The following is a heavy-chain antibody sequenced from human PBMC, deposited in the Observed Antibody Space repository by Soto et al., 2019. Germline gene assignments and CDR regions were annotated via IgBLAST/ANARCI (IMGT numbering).Heavy chain of an antibody. D-gene: IGHD3-22*01. CDR1: GYTFTSYD. J-gene: IGHJ4*02. V-gene: IGHV1-8*01. Sequence: QVPLVQSGAEVKKPGASVKVSCKASGYTFTSYDINWVRQSTGQGLEWMGWMNPNSGNTGYAQKFQGRVTMTRNTSISTAYMELSSLRSEDTAVYYCARSHVPYYYDSSGYLDYWGQGTLVTVSS. CDR3: ARSHVPYYYDSSGYLDY. CDR2: MNPNSGNT.